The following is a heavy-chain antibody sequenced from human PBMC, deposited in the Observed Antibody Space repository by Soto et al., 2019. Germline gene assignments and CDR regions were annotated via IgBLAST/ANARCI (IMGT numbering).Heavy chain of an antibody. Sequence: PGGSLRLSCAASGLSFSDAGIHRDRQASGKGLERVGRIRTKSNSYATAYAASVKDRFTISRDDSKNTAYLQMNSLKTEDTAVYYFTRLHFIVEPGINYWGQGTLVTFSS. V-gene: IGHV3-73*01. CDR1: GLSFSDAG. J-gene: IGHJ4*02. CDR3: TRLHFIVEPGINY. CDR2: IRTKSNSYAT. D-gene: IGHD6-13*01.